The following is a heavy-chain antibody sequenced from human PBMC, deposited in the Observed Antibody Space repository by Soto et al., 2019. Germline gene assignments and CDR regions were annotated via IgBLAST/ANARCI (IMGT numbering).Heavy chain of an antibody. CDR3: ARDLRWPAESYYYYGMDV. Sequence: ASVKVSCKASGGTFSSYAISWVRQAPGQGLEWMGGIIPIFGTANYAQKFQGRVTITADKSTSTAYMELSSLRSEDTAVYYCARDLRWPAESYYYYGMDVWGQGTTVTVSS. CDR1: GGTFSSYA. J-gene: IGHJ6*02. V-gene: IGHV1-69*06. CDR2: IIPIFGTA. D-gene: IGHD2-21*01.